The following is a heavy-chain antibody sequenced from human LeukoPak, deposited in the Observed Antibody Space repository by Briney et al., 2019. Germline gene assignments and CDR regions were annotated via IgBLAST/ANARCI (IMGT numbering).Heavy chain of an antibody. Sequence: GGSLRLSCAASGFTFSSYWMSWVRQAPGKGLEWVANIKQDGSEKYYVDSVKGRFTISRDNAKNSLYLQMNSLRAEDTAVYYCARKGWLQYYYYYMDVWGKGTTVTVSS. CDR2: IKQDGSEK. D-gene: IGHD3-9*01. CDR1: GFTFSSYW. CDR3: ARKGWLQYYYYYMDV. V-gene: IGHV3-7*01. J-gene: IGHJ6*03.